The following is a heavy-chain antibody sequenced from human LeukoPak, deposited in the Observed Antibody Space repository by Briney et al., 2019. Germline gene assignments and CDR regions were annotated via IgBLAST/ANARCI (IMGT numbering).Heavy chain of an antibody. Sequence: GGSLRLSCAASGFTFPNYWMSWVRQAPGKGLEWVANIKVDGGEKYYVDAVQGRFTISRDNAKNSLYLQMNSLRAEDTGVYYCARASRNTGVYYFYMDVWGKGTTVTVSS. V-gene: IGHV3-7*01. CDR2: IKVDGGEK. CDR1: GFTFPNYW. CDR3: ARASRNTGVYYFYMDV. D-gene: IGHD1-14*01. J-gene: IGHJ6*03.